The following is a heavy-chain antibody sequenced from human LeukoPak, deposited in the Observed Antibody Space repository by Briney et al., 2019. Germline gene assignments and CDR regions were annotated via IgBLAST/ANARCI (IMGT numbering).Heavy chain of an antibody. D-gene: IGHD3-9*01. CDR2: IYTSGST. J-gene: IGHJ5*02. V-gene: IGHV4-4*07. CDR3: ARVAACYDILTGYYTSNWFDP. CDR1: GGSISSYY. Sequence: SETLSLTCTVSGGSISSYYWSWIRQPAGKGLEWIGRIYTSGSTNYNPSLKSRVTISVDKSKNQFSLKLSSVTAADTAVYYCARVAACYDILTGYYTSNWFDPWGQGTLVTVSS.